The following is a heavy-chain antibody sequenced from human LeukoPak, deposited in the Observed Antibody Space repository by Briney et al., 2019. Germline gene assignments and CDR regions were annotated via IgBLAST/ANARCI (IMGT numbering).Heavy chain of an antibody. CDR3: ARDTRYYDILTGYSNYYYYMDV. V-gene: IGHV4-31*11. D-gene: IGHD3-9*01. CDR1: GGSISSGDYY. J-gene: IGHJ6*03. CDR2: IYYSGST. Sequence: PSETLSLTCAVSGGSISSGDYYWSWIRQPPGKGLEWIGYIYYSGSTYYNPSLKSRVTISVDTSKNQFSLKLSSVTAADTAVYYCARDTRYYDILTGYSNYYYYMDVWGKGTTVTVSS.